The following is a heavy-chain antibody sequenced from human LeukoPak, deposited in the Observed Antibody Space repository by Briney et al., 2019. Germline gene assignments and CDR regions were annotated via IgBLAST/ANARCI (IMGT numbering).Heavy chain of an antibody. CDR1: GYSFTSYW. V-gene: IGHV5-51*01. CDR3: ARRDYYGSGSYYYVY. CDR2: IYPGDSDT. Sequence: GESLKISCKGSGYSFTSYWIGWVRQMPGNGLEWMWIIYPGDSDTRYSPSFQGQVTISADKSISTAYLQWSSLKASDTAMYYCARRDYYGSGSYYYVYWGQGTLVIVSS. J-gene: IGHJ4*02. D-gene: IGHD3-10*01.